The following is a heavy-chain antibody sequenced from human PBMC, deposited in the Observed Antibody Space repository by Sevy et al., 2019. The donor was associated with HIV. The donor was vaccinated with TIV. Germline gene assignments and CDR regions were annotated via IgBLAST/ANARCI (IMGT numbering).Heavy chain of an antibody. CDR1: GGSISSYF. V-gene: IGHV4-59*01. D-gene: IGHD1-1*01. Sequence: SETLSLTCSVSGGSISSYFWTWVRQSPGKGLEWIGNIYFTGNTDYSPSLKSRVTLSLDTSKSQFSLTLKSVTAADTAIYFCARDSTTRPRVLDPWGQGTLVTVSS. J-gene: IGHJ5*02. CDR2: IYFTGNT. CDR3: ARDSTTRPRVLDP.